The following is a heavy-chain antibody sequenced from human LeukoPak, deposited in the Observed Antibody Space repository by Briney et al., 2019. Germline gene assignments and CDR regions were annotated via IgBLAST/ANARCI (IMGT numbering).Heavy chain of an antibody. CDR2: IYYSGNT. V-gene: IGHV4-39*01. CDR3: ARALYCSAGSCYYFDY. CDR1: GGSISTSAYY. J-gene: IGHJ4*02. Sequence: PSETLSLTCIVSGGSISTSAYYWGWIRQPPGEGLQWIGSIYYSGNTYYNSSLKSRVTISVDTSTSQFSLRLSSVTAADTAIYYCARALYCSAGSCYYFDYWGQGALVTVSS. D-gene: IGHD2-15*01.